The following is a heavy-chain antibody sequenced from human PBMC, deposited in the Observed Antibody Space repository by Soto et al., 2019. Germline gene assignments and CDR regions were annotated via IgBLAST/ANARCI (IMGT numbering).Heavy chain of an antibody. V-gene: IGHV3-21*01. Sequence: EVQLVESGGGLVKPGGSLRLSCAASGFTFSSYSMNWVRQAPGKGLEWVSSISSSSSYIYYADSVKGRFTISRDNAKNSLYLQMNSLRAEDTAVYNCARDGPACSGGSCYSFYFDYWGHGTLVTVSS. D-gene: IGHD2-15*01. CDR2: ISSSSSYI. CDR1: GFTFSSYS. CDR3: ARDGPACSGGSCYSFYFDY. J-gene: IGHJ4*01.